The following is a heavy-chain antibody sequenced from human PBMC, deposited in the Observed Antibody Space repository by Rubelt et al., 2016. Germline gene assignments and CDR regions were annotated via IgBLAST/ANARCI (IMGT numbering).Heavy chain of an antibody. V-gene: IGHV3-23*01. Sequence: GSGGSTYYADSVKGRFTISRGNSKNTLYLQMNSLRAEDTAVYYCASEVGSGKDYWGQGTLVTVSS. D-gene: IGHD6-19*01. CDR3: ASEVGSGKDY. J-gene: IGHJ4*02. CDR2: GSGGST.